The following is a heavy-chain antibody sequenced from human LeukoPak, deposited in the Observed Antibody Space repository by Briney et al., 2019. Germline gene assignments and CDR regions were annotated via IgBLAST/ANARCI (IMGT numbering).Heavy chain of an antibody. Sequence: GGSLRLPCAASGLTFSSYAMSWVRQAPGKGLEWVSAISGSGGSTYYADSVKGRFTISRDNSKNTLYLQMNSLRAEDTAVYHCAKDRGSSTDWGQGTLVTVSS. CDR3: AKDRGSSTD. CDR2: ISGSGGST. V-gene: IGHV3-23*01. D-gene: IGHD6-6*01. CDR1: GLTFSSYA. J-gene: IGHJ4*02.